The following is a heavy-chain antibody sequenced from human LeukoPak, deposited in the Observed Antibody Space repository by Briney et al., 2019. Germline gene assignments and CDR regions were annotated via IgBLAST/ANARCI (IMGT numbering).Heavy chain of an antibody. V-gene: IGHV4-34*01. Sequence: SETLSLTCAVYGGSFSGYYWSWIRQPPGKGLEWIGEINHSGSTNYNPSLKSRVTISVDTSKNQLSLKLSSVTAADTAVYYCARGRSYYYGSGSLNDYWGQGTLVTVSS. CDR2: INHSGST. J-gene: IGHJ4*02. CDR3: ARGRSYYYGSGSLNDY. CDR1: GGSFSGYY. D-gene: IGHD3-10*01.